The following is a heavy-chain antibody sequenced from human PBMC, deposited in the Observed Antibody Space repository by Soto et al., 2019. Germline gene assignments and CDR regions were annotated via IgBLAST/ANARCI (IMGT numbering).Heavy chain of an antibody. V-gene: IGHV1-69*08. CDR3: ARDKQGYYDSSGYDTYWYFDL. D-gene: IGHD3-22*01. CDR2: IIPILGIA. J-gene: IGHJ2*01. CDR1: GGTFSSYT. Sequence: QVQLVQSGAEVKKPGSSVKVSCKASGGTFSSYTISWVRQAPGQGLEWMGRIIPILGIANYAQKFQGRVTITADTSTSTAYMELSSVRSEDTAVYYCARDKQGYYDSSGYDTYWYFDLWGRGTLVTVSS.